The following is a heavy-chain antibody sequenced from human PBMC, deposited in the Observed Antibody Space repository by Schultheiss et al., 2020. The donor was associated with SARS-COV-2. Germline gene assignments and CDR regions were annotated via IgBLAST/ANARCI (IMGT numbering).Heavy chain of an antibody. CDR3: AKDSGIVVPAAILGAFDI. J-gene: IGHJ3*02. D-gene: IGHD2-2*02. Sequence: GESLKISCAASGFTFSSYAMSWVRQAPGKGLEWVSVIYSGGSTYYADSVKGRFTISRDNAKNSLYLQMNSLRAEDTAVYYCAKDSGIVVPAAILGAFDIWGQGTMVTVSS. CDR2: IYSGGST. V-gene: IGHV3-23*03. CDR1: GFTFSSYA.